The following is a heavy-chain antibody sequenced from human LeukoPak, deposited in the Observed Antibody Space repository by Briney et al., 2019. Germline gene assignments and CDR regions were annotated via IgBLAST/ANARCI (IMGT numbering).Heavy chain of an antibody. Sequence: GGSLRLSCAASGFSFSSYSMSWVRQAPGKGLEWVSFISRSSSDIYHADSVKGRFTISRANAKNSLYLQMNSLRAEDTAVYYCARDLPAAVDWGQGTLVTVSS. J-gene: IGHJ4*02. CDR3: ARDLPAAVD. CDR1: GFSFSSYS. D-gene: IGHD2-2*01. V-gene: IGHV3-21*01. CDR2: ISRSSSDI.